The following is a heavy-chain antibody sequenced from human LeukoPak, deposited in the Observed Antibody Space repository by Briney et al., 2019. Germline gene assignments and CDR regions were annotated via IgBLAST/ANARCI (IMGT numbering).Heavy chain of an antibody. CDR2: IKQDGSEK. Sequence: HTGGSLRLSCAVSGFTFSSYWMSWVRQAPGKGLEWVANIKQDGSEKYYVDSVKGRFTISRDNAKNSLYLQMNSLRAEDTAVYYCARGMRYSGSYWFVGAFDIWGQGTMVTVSS. D-gene: IGHD1-26*01. V-gene: IGHV3-7*01. J-gene: IGHJ3*02. CDR1: GFTFSSYW. CDR3: ARGMRYSGSYWFVGAFDI.